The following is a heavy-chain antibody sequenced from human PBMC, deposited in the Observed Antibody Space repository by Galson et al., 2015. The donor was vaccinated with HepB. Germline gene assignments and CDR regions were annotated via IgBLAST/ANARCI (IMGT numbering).Heavy chain of an antibody. D-gene: IGHD3-3*01. Sequence: SVKVSCKASGYTFTSYDINWVRQATGQGLEWMGWMNPNSGNTGYAQKFQGRVTMTRNTSISTAYMELSSLRSEDTAVYYCRATSGYYDFWSGLYYYGMDVWGQGTTVTVSS. CDR3: RATSGYYDFWSGLYYYGMDV. CDR1: GYTFTSYD. CDR2: MNPNSGNT. V-gene: IGHV1-8*01. J-gene: IGHJ6*02.